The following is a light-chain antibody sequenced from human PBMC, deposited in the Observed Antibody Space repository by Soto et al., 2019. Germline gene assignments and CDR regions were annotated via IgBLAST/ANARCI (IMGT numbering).Light chain of an antibody. CDR2: AVS. Sequence: TQSASVSGSPRKSITISCSGTSSDIGSYDHVAWYQQFPGKSPKLIIYAVSDRPSGVSDRFSGSKSGISASLTISGLQTEDEADYYCISYTDRQSYLFGTGTKVTVL. CDR1: SSDIGSYDH. CDR3: ISYTDRQSYL. J-gene: IGLJ1*01. V-gene: IGLV2-14*03.